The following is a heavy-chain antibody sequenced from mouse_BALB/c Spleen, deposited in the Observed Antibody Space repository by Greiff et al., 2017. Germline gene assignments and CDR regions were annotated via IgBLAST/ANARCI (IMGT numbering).Heavy chain of an antibody. Sequence: VKLVESGAELMKPGASVKISCKATGYTFSSYWIEWVKQRPGHGLEWIGEILPGSGSTNYNEKFKGKATFTADTSSNTAYMQLSSLTSEDSAVYYCARGGLRRQFAYWGQGTLVTVSA. CDR3: ARGGLRRQFAY. CDR1: GYTFSSYW. J-gene: IGHJ3*01. CDR2: ILPGSGST. V-gene: IGHV1-9*01. D-gene: IGHD2-4*01.